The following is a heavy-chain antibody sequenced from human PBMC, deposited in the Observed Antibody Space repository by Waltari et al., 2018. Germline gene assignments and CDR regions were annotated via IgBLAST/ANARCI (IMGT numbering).Heavy chain of an antibody. CDR2: VRGDGGDS. J-gene: IGHJ4*02. CDR3: ATDLILGSGSLGY. D-gene: IGHD1-26*01. V-gene: IGHV3-74*03. CDR1: GFIFSSHW. Sequence: EVQLVESGGGLVQPGGSLRLSCAASGFIFSSHWMHWVRQPPGKGLVGVSRVRGDGGDSTYADSVKGRFTISRDNAKNTLYLQMNSLRAEDTAIYYCATDLILGSGSLGYWGQGTLVTVSS.